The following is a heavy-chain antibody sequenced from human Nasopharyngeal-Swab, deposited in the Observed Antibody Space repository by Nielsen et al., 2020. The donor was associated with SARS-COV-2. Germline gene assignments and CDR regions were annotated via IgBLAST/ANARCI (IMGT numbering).Heavy chain of an antibody. CDR3: TTDFYFDY. CDR2: IGDKDHNYAT. J-gene: IGHJ4*02. V-gene: IGHV3-73*01. Sequence: GESLKISCAASGFIFSESAMHWVRQAPGKGLEWLGRIGDKDHNYATTYGASVKGRFTISRDDSKNTAFLQMDSLKTEDTALYYCTTDFYFDYWGQGTRVTVSS. CDR1: GFIFSESA.